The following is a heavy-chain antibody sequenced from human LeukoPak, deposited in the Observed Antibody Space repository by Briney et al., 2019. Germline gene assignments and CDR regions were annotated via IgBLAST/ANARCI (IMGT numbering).Heavy chain of an antibody. J-gene: IGHJ4*02. D-gene: IGHD1-1*01. Sequence: GGSLRLSCAASGFTVSSNYMTWVRQAPGKGLEWVSVIYSGGITYYADSVKGRFTISRDNSKNTLYLQMNSLRAEDTAVYYCASYNPYYWGQGTLVTVSS. CDR1: GFTVSSNY. V-gene: IGHV3-53*01. CDR2: IYSGGIT. CDR3: ASYNPYY.